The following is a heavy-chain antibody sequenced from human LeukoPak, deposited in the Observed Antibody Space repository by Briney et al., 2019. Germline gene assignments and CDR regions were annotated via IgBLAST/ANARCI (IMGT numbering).Heavy chain of an antibody. CDR3: ARALRSARGYYFDY. Sequence: PSETLSLTCTVSGGSISSYYWSWIRQPPGKGLEWIGYIYYSGSTNYNPSLKSRVTISVDTSKNQFSLKLSSVTAADTAVYYCARALRSARGYYFDYWGQGTLVTVSS. CDR2: IYYSGST. CDR1: GGSISSYY. J-gene: IGHJ4*02. V-gene: IGHV4-59*01. D-gene: IGHD6-6*01.